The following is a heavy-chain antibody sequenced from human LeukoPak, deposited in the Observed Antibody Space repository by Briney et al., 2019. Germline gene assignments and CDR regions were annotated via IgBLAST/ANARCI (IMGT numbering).Heavy chain of an antibody. CDR2: ISSSSSTI. CDR1: GFTFSSYS. J-gene: IGHJ6*02. CDR3: ARDERQYQLPSNYYYGMDV. Sequence: PGGSLRLSCAASGFTFSSYSMNWVRQAPGKGLEWVSCISSSSSTIYYADSVKGRFTISRDNAKNSLYLQMNSLRAEDTAVYYCARDERQYQLPSNYYYGMDVWGQGTTVTVSS. V-gene: IGHV3-48*01. D-gene: IGHD2-2*01.